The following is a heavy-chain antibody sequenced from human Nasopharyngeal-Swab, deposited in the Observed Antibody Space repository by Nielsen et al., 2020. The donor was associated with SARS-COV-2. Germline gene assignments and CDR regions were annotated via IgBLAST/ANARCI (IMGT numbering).Heavy chain of an antibody. V-gene: IGHV3-30*02. J-gene: IGHJ6*03. CDR2: IRYDGSNK. Sequence: GESLKISCAASGFTFSSYGMHWVRQAPGKGLEWMAFIRYDGSNKYYADSVKGRFTISRDNSKNTLYLQMNSLRAADTAVYYCAKDRYCSSTSCHYYYYYYMDVWGKGTTVTVSS. CDR1: GFTFSSYG. D-gene: IGHD2-2*01. CDR3: AKDRYCSSTSCHYYYYYYMDV.